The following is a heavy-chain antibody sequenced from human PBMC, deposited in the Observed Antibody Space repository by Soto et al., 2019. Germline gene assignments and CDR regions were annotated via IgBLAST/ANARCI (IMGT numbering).Heavy chain of an antibody. CDR2: ISGASGTI. V-gene: IGHV3-48*04. D-gene: IGHD2-21*01. CDR3: ARDSVALYYYYYGMDV. CDR1: GFTFRNYN. Sequence: PGGSLRLSCAASGFTFRNYNMNWVRQATGKGLEWLSYISGASGTIYYSTSLKTRLTISKDTSKNQVVLTMTNMDPVDTATYYCARDSVALYYYYYGMDVWGQGTTVTVSS. J-gene: IGHJ6*02.